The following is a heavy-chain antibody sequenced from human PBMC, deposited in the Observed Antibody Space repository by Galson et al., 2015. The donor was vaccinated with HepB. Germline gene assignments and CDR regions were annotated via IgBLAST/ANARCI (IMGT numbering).Heavy chain of an antibody. CDR2: INGGGDST. V-gene: IGHV3-23*01. CDR1: GFTFNTYA. CDR3: AKDALGTNSCRDFDY. J-gene: IGHJ4*02. D-gene: IGHD1/OR15-1a*01. Sequence: SLRLSCAASGFTFNTYAMSWVRQAPGKGLEWVAGINGGGDSTWSTDSVQGRFTISRDNSKNTVFLHMDSLRAEDTAVYYCAKDALGTNSCRDFDYWGQGAQVTVSS.